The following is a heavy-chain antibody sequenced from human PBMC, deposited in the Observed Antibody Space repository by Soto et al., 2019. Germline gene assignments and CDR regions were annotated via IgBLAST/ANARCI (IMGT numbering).Heavy chain of an antibody. CDR1: GFTFSSYW. V-gene: IGHV3-7*04. CDR2: IKQDGSEK. J-gene: IGHJ3*01. CDR3: ARGDYDDNSGPFSDAFDV. D-gene: IGHD3-22*01. Sequence: EVQLVESGGGLVQPGGSLRLSCAASGFTFSSYWMSWVRQAPGKGLEWVANIKQDGSEKWYVDSVKGRFTISRDNAKKSLFLQMNSLRVEDTAVYYCARGDYDDNSGPFSDAFDVWGQGTMVTVSS.